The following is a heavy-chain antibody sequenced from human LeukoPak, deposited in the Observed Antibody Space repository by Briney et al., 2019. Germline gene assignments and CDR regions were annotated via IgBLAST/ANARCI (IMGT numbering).Heavy chain of an antibody. CDR2: INHSGST. CDR3: ARGARDIVVVPAAKPWFDP. CDR1: GGSFSGCY. J-gene: IGHJ5*02. V-gene: IGHV4-34*01. D-gene: IGHD2-2*01. Sequence: PETLSLTCAVYGGSFSGCYWSWIRQPPGRGLEWIGEINHSGSTNYNPSLKSRVTISVDTSKNQFSLKLSSVTAADTAVYYCARGARDIVVVPAAKPWFDPWGQGTLVTVSS.